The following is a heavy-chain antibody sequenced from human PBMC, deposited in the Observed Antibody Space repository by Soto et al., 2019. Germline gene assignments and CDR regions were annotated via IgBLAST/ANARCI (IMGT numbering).Heavy chain of an antibody. D-gene: IGHD2-2*01. CDR2: TYYRSKWYN. J-gene: IGHJ3*02. CDR1: GDSVSSNSAA. Sequence: SQTLPLTCASSGDSVSSNSAAWNWIRTSPSRGLEWLGRTYYRSKWYNDYAVSVKSRITINPDTSKNQFSLQLNSVTPEDTAVYYCARDGVWSGCCSSTSCYGGGHDAFDIRGQGTIVTVSS. CDR3: ARDGVWSGCCSSTSCYGGGHDAFDI. V-gene: IGHV6-1*01.